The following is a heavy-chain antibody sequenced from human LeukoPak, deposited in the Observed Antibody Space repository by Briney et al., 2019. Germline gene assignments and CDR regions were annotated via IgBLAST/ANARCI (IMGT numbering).Heavy chain of an antibody. J-gene: IGHJ5*02. D-gene: IGHD2-15*01. Sequence: SETLSLTCAVSGGSINSNNWWTWVRQPPGKGLEWIGEIYHSGSTNYNPSLKSRVTISVDTSKNQFSPKLTSLTAADTAVYYCARRGYCSGGSCVGGWFDPWGQGTLVTVSS. CDR2: IYHSGST. CDR3: ARRGYCSGGSCVGGWFDP. CDR1: GGSINSNNW. V-gene: IGHV4-4*02.